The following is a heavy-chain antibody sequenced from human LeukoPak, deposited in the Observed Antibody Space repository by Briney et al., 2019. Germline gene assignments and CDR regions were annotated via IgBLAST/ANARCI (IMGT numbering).Heavy chain of an antibody. CDR2: INHSGST. J-gene: IGHJ6*02. D-gene: IGHD1-1*01. V-gene: IGHV4-34*01. CDR3: ARWVEPNYYYYGMDV. CDR1: GGSFSGYY. Sequence: SETLSLTCAVYGGSFSGYYWSWIRQPPGKGLEWIGEINHSGSTNYNPSLKSRVTISVDTSKNQFPLKLSSVTAADTAVYYCARWVEPNYYYYGMDVWGQGTTVTVSS.